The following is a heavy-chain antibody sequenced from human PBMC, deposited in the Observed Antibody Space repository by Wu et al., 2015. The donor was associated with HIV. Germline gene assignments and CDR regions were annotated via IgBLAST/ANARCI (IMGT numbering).Heavy chain of an antibody. V-gene: IGHV1-18*01. CDR2: ISAYNGNT. J-gene: IGHJ4*02. CDR1: GYTFTSYG. D-gene: IGHD2-15*01. Sequence: QVQLVQSGAEVKKPGASVKVSCKASGYTFTSYGISWVRQAPGQGLEWMGWISAYNGNTNYAQKLQGRVTMTTDTSTSTAYMELRSLRSDDTAVYYCARDIPLPYCSGGSCYSPRRHDYWGQGTLVTVSS. CDR3: ARDIPLPYCSGGSCYSPRRHDY.